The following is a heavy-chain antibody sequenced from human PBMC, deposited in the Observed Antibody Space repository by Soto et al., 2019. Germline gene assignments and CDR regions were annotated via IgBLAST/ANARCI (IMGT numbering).Heavy chain of an antibody. D-gene: IGHD2-2*01. V-gene: IGHV1-2*04. CDR1: GGTFSSYT. CDR2: IIPNSGVT. Sequence: EASVKVSCKASGGTFSSYTISWVRQAPGQGLEWMGRIIPNSGVTNYAQKFQGWVTMTRDTSISTAYMELSRLRSDDTAVYYCARATPPYCSSTSCYIYYGMDVWGQGTTVTVS. J-gene: IGHJ6*02. CDR3: ARATPPYCSSTSCYIYYGMDV.